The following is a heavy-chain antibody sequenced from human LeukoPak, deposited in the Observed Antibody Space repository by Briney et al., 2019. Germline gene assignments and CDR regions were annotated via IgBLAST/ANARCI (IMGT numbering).Heavy chain of an antibody. CDR2: INSGGST. CDR3: AKDWPSEWQQLPDYDAFDI. J-gene: IGHJ3*02. D-gene: IGHD6-13*01. V-gene: IGHV3-23*01. CDR1: GSTFSTYA. Sequence: GGSLRLSCAASGSTFSTYAMSWVRQAPGKGLEWVSAINSGGSTYYADSLKGRFTISGDNSKNTLYLQMNSLRADDTAVYYCAKDWPSEWQQLPDYDAFDIWGQGTMVTVSS.